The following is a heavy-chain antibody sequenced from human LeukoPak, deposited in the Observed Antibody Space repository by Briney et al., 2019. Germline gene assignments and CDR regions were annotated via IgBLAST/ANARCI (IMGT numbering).Heavy chain of an antibody. V-gene: IGHV1-69*13. CDR2: IIPIFGTA. CDR3: ASKKVPSGAFDY. J-gene: IGHJ4*02. CDR1: GGTFSSYA. Sequence: SVKVSCRASGGTFSSYAISWVRQAPGQGLEWMGGIIPIFGTANYAQKFQGRVTITADESTSTAYMELSSLRSEDTAVYYCASKKVPSGAFDYWGQGTLVTVSS. D-gene: IGHD1-26*01.